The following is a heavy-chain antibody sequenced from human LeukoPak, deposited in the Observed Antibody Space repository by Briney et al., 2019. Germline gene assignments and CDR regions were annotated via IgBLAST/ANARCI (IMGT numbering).Heavy chain of an antibody. D-gene: IGHD5-24*01. CDR2: LSYTGKT. CDR3: SEGYFEPFDH. CDR1: GASVSSSH. V-gene: IGHV4-59*02. J-gene: IGHJ4*02. Sequence: SETLSLTCLVSGASVSSSHWDWIRQLPGKGLEWIGCLSYTGKTDYNPSLTSRVTIPLDTSKNQVSLKLKSLTAADTAVYYCSEGYFEPFDHWGQGISVTVSS.